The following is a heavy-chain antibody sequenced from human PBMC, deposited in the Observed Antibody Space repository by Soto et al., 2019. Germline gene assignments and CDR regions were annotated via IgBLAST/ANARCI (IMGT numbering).Heavy chain of an antibody. CDR1: GGTFSSCA. CDR2: IIPIFGTA. V-gene: IGHV1-69*06. D-gene: IGHD4-17*01. J-gene: IGHJ4*02. CDR3: ASGHDYGDYFDY. Sequence: GASVKVSCKASGGTFSSCAISWVRQAPGQGLEWMGGIIPIFGTANYAQKFQGRVTITADKSTSTAYMELSSLRSEDTAVYYCASGHDYGDYFDYWGQGTLVTVSS.